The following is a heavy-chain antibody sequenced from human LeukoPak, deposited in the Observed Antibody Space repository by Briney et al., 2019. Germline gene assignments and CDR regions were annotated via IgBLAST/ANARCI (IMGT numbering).Heavy chain of an antibody. D-gene: IGHD1-26*01. Sequence: SETLSLTCTVSGGSISSYYWSWIRQPPGKGLEWIGYMSYSGSTNYDPSLKSRVTILLDTSKNQFSLKLSSVTAADTAVYYCARRSGSYPYYFDYWGQGTVVTVSS. V-gene: IGHV4-59*08. J-gene: IGHJ4*02. CDR1: GGSISSYY. CDR2: MSYSGST. CDR3: ARRSGSYPYYFDY.